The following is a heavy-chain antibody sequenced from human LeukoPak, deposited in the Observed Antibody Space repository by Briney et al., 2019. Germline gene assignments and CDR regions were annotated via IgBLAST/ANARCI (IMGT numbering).Heavy chain of an antibody. CDR2: ISYDGSNK. D-gene: IGHD1-26*01. CDR3: ARGGLLYSGSYLIRYYFDY. J-gene: IGHJ4*02. V-gene: IGHV3-30-3*01. CDR1: GSTFSSYA. Sequence: GGSLRLSCAASGSTFSSYAMHWVRQAPGKGLEWVAVISYDGSNKYYADSVKGRFTISRDNPKNTLYLQMNSLRAEDTAVYYCARGGLLYSGSYLIRYYFDYWGQGTLVTVSS.